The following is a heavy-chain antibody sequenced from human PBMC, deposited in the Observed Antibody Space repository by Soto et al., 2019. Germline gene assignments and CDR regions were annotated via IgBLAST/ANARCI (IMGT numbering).Heavy chain of an antibody. D-gene: IGHD3-3*01. CDR2: IYYSGST. V-gene: IGHV4-39*01. Sequence: PSETLSLTCTVSGGSISSSSYYWGWIRQPPGKGLEWIGSIYYSGSTYYNPSLKSRVTISVDTSKNQFSLKLSSVTAADTAVYYCARHEVLRFLEWTYYYYGMDVWGQGTTVTVSS. J-gene: IGHJ6*02. CDR1: GGSISSSSYY. CDR3: ARHEVLRFLEWTYYYYGMDV.